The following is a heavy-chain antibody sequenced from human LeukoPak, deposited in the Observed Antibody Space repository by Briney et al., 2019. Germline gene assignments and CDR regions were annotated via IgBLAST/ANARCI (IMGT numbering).Heavy chain of an antibody. Sequence: PSETLSLTCTVSGGPISSYYWSWIRQPPGKGLEWIGYTYYNGSTNYNPSLKSRVTISVDTSKNQFSLRLSSVTAADTAVYYCARDGSGSDYYYYYMDVWGKGTTVTISS. CDR1: GGPISSYY. CDR3: ARDGSGSDYYYYYMDV. D-gene: IGHD3-10*01. J-gene: IGHJ6*03. V-gene: IGHV4-59*12. CDR2: TYYNGST.